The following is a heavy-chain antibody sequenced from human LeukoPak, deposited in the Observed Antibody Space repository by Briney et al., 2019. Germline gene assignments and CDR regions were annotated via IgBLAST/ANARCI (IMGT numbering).Heavy chain of an antibody. CDR1: GGSISSSSYY. J-gene: IGHJ5*02. V-gene: IGHV4-39*07. D-gene: IGHD5-18*01. CDR3: ARGQGYSYGYEWFDP. CDR2: IYYSGST. Sequence: SETLSLTCTVSGGSISSSSYYWGWIRQPPGKGLEWIGSIYYSGSTYYNPSLKSRVTTSVDTSKNQFSLKLSSVTAADTAVYYCARGQGYSYGYEWFDPWGQGTLVTVSS.